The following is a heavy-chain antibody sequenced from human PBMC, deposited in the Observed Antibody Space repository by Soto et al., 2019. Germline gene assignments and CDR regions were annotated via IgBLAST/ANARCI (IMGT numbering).Heavy chain of an antibody. CDR1: GYSFTSYW. Sequence: GESLKISCQGSGYSFTSYWISWVRQMPGKGLEWMGSIYPSDSDTNYSPSFQGQVTISADKSISTAYLQWSSLKASDTAMYYCARRVTDYPYYFDYWGQGTLVTV. J-gene: IGHJ4*02. D-gene: IGHD2-21*02. V-gene: IGHV5-51*01. CDR2: IYPSDSDT. CDR3: ARRVTDYPYYFDY.